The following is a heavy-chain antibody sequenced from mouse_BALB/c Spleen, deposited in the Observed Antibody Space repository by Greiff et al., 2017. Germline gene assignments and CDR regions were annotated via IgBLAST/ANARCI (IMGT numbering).Heavy chain of an antibody. CDR2: ISNGGGST. V-gene: IGHV5-12-2*01. J-gene: IGHJ1*01. CDR3: ARHYGYDWYFDV. CDR1: GFTFSSYT. Sequence: DVMLVESGGGLVQPGGSLKLSCAASGFTFSSYTMSWVRQTPEKRLEWVAYISNGGGSTYYPDTVKGRFTISRDNAKNTLYLQMSSLKSEDTAMYYCARHYGYDWYFDVWGAGTTVTVSS. D-gene: IGHD2-2*01.